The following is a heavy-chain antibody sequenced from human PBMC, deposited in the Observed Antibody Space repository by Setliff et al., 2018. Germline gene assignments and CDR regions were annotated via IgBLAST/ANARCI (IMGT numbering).Heavy chain of an antibody. CDR3: ARNPASGAYYSSRPFHFDY. CDR2: ISSGGST. Sequence: PSETLSLTCSVAGGSMSNYFWSWVRRPPGKGLEWIGFISSGGSTIYSPSLKSRVTISVDTSKHQFSLRLTSVTAADTAIYYCARNPASGAYYSSRPFHFDYWGQGALVTVSS. V-gene: IGHV4-4*08. CDR1: GGSMSNYF. D-gene: IGHD3-22*01. J-gene: IGHJ4*02.